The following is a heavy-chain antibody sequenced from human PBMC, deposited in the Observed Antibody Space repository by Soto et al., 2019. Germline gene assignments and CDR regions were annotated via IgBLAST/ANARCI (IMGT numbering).Heavy chain of an antibody. CDR2: IIPIFGTA. Sequence: QVQLVQSGAEVKKPGSSVKVSCKASGGTFSSYAISWVRQAPGQGLEWMGGIIPIFGTANYAQKFQGRVTITADKSTSTAYMELSSLRSEDTVVYYCARDKDCSGGSCYWGYYYYYGMDVWGQGTTVTVSS. CDR1: GGTFSSYA. J-gene: IGHJ6*02. V-gene: IGHV1-69*06. D-gene: IGHD2-15*01. CDR3: ARDKDCSGGSCYWGYYYYYGMDV.